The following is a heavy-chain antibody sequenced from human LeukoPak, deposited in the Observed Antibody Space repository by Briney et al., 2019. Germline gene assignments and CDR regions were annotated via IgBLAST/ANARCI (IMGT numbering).Heavy chain of an antibody. J-gene: IGHJ4*02. CDR2: INTDGTTT. V-gene: IGHV3-74*01. D-gene: IGHD2-2*01. CDR3: ARDCRSTTCQPFDY. CDR1: GFTVSTYW. Sequence: GGSLRLSCAASGFTVSTYWMHWVRQAPGKGLVWVSRINTDGTTTTYADSVKGRFTISRDNAKNTLYLQMNSLRAEDTAVYYCARDCRSTTCQPFDYWGQGTLVTVSS.